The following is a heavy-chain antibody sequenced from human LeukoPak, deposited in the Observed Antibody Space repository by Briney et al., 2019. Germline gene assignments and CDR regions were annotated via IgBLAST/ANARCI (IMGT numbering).Heavy chain of an antibody. CDR3: AKDLRPGYSYGQYFDY. J-gene: IGHJ4*02. CDR1: GFTLSSYA. Sequence: GGSLRLSCAASGFTLSSYAMIWVRQAPGKGLEWVSVISGNGGSTYYADSVKGRLTICRDNSKNTLYLQMNSLRAEDTAVYYCAKDLRPGYSYGQYFDYWGQGILVTVSS. V-gene: IGHV3-23*01. CDR2: ISGNGGST. D-gene: IGHD5-18*01.